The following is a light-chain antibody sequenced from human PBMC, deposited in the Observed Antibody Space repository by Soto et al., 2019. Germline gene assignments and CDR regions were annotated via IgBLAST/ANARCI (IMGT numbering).Light chain of an antibody. CDR2: CAS. CDR1: QIVNNK. CDR3: QHHNDWVKT. Sequence: EIVMTQSPATLSVSPGERATLSCRASQIVNNKLAWYQQKPGQTPSLLIYCASTRATGIPARFSGSGSWTEFHLTISSLQSEDFAVYYCQHHNDWVKTFSQGTKLEIK. V-gene: IGKV3-15*01. J-gene: IGKJ2*01.